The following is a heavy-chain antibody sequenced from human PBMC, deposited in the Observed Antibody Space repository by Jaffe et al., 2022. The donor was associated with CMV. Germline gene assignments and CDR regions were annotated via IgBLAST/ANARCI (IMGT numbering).Heavy chain of an antibody. Sequence: EVQLVESGGGLVQPGRSLRLSCAASGFIFSGYEMNWVRQAPGKGLKWVSYISSNGRTTYYADSVKGRFTISRDNAKISLYLQMNSLRAGDTAVYYCAREVGDAFDIWGQGTMVTVSS. J-gene: IGHJ3*02. CDR3: AREVGDAFDI. CDR1: GFIFSGYE. CDR2: ISSNGRTT. V-gene: IGHV3-48*03. D-gene: IGHD1-26*01.